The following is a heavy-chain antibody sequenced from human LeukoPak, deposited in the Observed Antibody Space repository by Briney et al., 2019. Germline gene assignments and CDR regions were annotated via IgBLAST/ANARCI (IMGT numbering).Heavy chain of an antibody. CDR3: ARDVAGKIPKSVQQQLAARGVAFDI. CDR1: GYTFTCYY. Sequence: ATVKVSCKASGYTFTCYYMHWVRQAPGQGLEWMGWINPNSGGTNYAQKFQGRVTMTRDTSISTAYMELSRLRSDDTAVYYCARDVAGKIPKSVQQQLAARGVAFDIWGQGTMVTVSS. CDR2: INPNSGGT. V-gene: IGHV1-2*02. J-gene: IGHJ3*02. D-gene: IGHD6-13*01.